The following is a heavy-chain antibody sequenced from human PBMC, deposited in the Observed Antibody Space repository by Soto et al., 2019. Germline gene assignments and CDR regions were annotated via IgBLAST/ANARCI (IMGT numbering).Heavy chain of an antibody. Sequence: GGSLRLSCAASGLIFSNYKMHWVRQAPGKGLVWVSRINTDGSITDCADSVKGRFTVSRDNAKNTMYLQMNSLTADDTAVYYCARDTNGLHYWGQGTLVTAPQ. V-gene: IGHV3-74*01. CDR3: ARDTNGLHY. CDR2: INTDGSIT. D-gene: IGHD2-8*01. CDR1: GLIFSNYK. J-gene: IGHJ4*02.